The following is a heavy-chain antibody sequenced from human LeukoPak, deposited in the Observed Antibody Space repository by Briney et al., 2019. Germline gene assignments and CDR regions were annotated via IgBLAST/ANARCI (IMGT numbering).Heavy chain of an antibody. V-gene: IGHV3-15*01. CDR2: IKSKTDGETT. CDR1: GITISNAW. Sequence: GGSLRLSCEASGITISNAWMSWVRQAPGKGLEWVGRIKSKTDGETTDHAAPVKGRFTISRDDSKNTLYLQMNSLIIEDTAVYYCTTPPDWGQGTLVTVSS. CDR3: TTPPD. J-gene: IGHJ4*02.